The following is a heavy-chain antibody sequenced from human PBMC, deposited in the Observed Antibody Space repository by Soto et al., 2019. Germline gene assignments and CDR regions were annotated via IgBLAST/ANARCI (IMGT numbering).Heavy chain of an antibody. V-gene: IGHV3-74*01. D-gene: IGHD6-13*01. CDR2: INSDGSRT. CDR3: ERVLTGSWNWFDP. CDR1: GFTFSSYW. J-gene: IGHJ5*02. Sequence: EVQLVESGGGLVQPGESPRLSCAASGFTFSSYWMHWVRQAPGKGLVWVSRINSDGSRTNYADAVKGRFTVSRDNAKNTQDLQMNSLRAEDTAVYYCERVLTGSWNWFDPWGQGTLVTVSS.